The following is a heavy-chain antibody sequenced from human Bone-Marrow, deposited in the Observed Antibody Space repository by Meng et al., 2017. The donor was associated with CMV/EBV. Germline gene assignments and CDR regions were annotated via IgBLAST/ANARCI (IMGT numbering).Heavy chain of an antibody. CDR2: IDYSALT. J-gene: IGHJ4*02. D-gene: IGHD3-10*01. CDR1: GVSVSSGASY. Sequence: SETLSLTCTVSGVSVSSGASYWSWNRQRPGQGLEWVGHIDYSALTYFNPALNGRLTISVDTSRNQYSLRLRSVTAADTAVYYCARVLASGSEDYWGPGTLVTVSS. V-gene: IGHV4-31*03. CDR3: ARVLASGSEDY.